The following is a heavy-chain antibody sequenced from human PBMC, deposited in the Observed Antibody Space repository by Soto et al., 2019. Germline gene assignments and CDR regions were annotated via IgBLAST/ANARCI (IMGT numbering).Heavy chain of an antibody. CDR1: GGTFSSYA. J-gene: IGHJ6*02. Sequence: ASVKVSCKASGGTFSSYAISWVRQAPGQGLEWMGGIIPIFGTANYAQKFQGRVTITADESTSTAYMELSSLRSEDTAVYYCARGGDDFWSGYYYYYGMDVWGQGTTVTVSS. V-gene: IGHV1-69*13. CDR3: ARGGDDFWSGYYYYYGMDV. D-gene: IGHD3-3*01. CDR2: IIPIFGTA.